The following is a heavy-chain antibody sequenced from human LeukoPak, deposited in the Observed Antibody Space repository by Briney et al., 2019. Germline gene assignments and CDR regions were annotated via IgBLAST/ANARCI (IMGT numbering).Heavy chain of an antibody. J-gene: IGHJ3*02. CDR3: ARDWVDTAMGRAFDI. D-gene: IGHD5-18*01. Sequence: PRASVKVSCKASGYTFTGYYMHWVRQAPGQGLEWMGRINPNSSGTNYAQKFQGRVTMTRDTSISTAYMELSRLRSDDTAVYYCARDWVDTAMGRAFDIWGQGTMVTVSS. CDR2: INPNSSGT. CDR1: GYTFTGYY. V-gene: IGHV1-2*06.